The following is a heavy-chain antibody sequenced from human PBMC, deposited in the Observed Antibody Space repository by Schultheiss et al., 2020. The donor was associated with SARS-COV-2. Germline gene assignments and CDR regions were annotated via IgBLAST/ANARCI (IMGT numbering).Heavy chain of an antibody. V-gene: IGHV6-1*01. CDR1: GDSVSSNSAA. CDR2: TYYRSKWYN. CDR3: ARGRSTMVRGIGYYYYYGMDV. J-gene: IGHJ6*02. D-gene: IGHD3-10*01. Sequence: SQTLSLTCAISGDSVSSNSAAWNWIRQSPSRGLEWLGRTYYRSKWYNDYAVSVKSRITINPDTSKNQFSLQLNSVTPEDTAVYYCARGRSTMVRGIGYYYYYGMDVWGQGTTVTVSS.